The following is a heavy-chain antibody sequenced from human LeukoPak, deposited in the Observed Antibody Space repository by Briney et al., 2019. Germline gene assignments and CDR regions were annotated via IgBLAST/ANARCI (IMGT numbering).Heavy chain of an antibody. D-gene: IGHD6-19*01. CDR1: GXSINSYY. J-gene: IGHJ4*02. CDR3: ARGSGSYPY. Sequence: ETLSLTFTVSGXSINSYYWNWIRQPPGKGLEWIGYIHYSGNTNYNPSLKSRVTISLDTSRNQFSLNLSSVTAADTAVYYCARGSGSYPYWGRGTLVTVSS. CDR2: IHYSGNT. V-gene: IGHV4-59*01.